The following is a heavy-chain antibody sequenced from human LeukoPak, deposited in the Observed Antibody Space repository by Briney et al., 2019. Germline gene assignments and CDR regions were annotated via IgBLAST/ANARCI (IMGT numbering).Heavy chain of an antibody. CDR1: GGSISSYY. CDR3: ARGGKGYDILTGYSPIFDI. J-gene: IGHJ3*02. D-gene: IGHD3-9*01. CDR2: IYYSGST. Sequence: PSETLSLTCTVSGGSISSYYWSWIWQPPGKGLEWIGYIYYSGSTNYNPSLKSRVTTSVDTSKNQFSLKLSSVTAADTAVYYCARGGKGYDILTGYSPIFDIWGQGTMVTVSS. V-gene: IGHV4-59*01.